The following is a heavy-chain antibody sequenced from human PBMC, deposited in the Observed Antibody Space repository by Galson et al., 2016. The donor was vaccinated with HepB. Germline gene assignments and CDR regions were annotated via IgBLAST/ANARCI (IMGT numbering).Heavy chain of an antibody. D-gene: IGHD6-19*01. V-gene: IGHV3-30*18. CDR2: ISYDGSNK. CDR3: AKDGTYGSCWYPVDQ. Sequence: SLRLSCAGSGFTFSSYGMHWVRQAPGKGLEWVAAISYDGSNKYYADSVKGRFTISRDDSKNTLYLQINSLRVEDTAQYYWAKDGTYGSCWYPVDQWGRGTLATVSS. J-gene: IGHJ4*02. CDR1: GFTFSSYG.